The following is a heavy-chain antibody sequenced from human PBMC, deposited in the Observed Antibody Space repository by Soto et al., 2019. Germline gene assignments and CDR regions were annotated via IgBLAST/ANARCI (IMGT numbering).Heavy chain of an antibody. CDR1: GGSFSGYY. D-gene: IGHD3-22*01. J-gene: IGHJ4*02. CDR3: AESSGYFFDY. CDR2: INHSGST. Sequence: QVQLQQWGAGLLKPSETLSLTCAVYGGSFSGYYWSWIRQPPGKGLEWIGEINHSGSTNYNPSLKSRVTTSVDTSKNQFSLKLSSVTAADTAVYYCAESSGYFFDYWGQGTLVTVSS. V-gene: IGHV4-34*01.